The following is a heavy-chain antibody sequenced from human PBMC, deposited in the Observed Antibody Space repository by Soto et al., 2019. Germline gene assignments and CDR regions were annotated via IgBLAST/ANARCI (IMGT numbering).Heavy chain of an antibody. CDR1: GGSISSGGYY. J-gene: IGHJ4*02. D-gene: IGHD1-26*01. CDR2: IYFGGST. V-gene: IGHV4-31*03. CDR3: ASSSARRYSGSYCDY. Sequence: SETLSLTCTVSGGSISSGGYYWSWIRQHPGKGLELIGYIYFGGSTYYNPSLKSRVTISVDTSKNQFSLKLSSVTAADTAVYYCASSSARRYSGSYCDYWGQGTLVTVSS.